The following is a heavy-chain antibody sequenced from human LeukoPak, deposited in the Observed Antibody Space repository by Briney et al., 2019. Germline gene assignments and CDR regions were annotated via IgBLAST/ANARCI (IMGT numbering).Heavy chain of an antibody. D-gene: IGHD7-27*01. V-gene: IGHV3-7*01. J-gene: IGHJ4*02. Sequence: GGSLRLSCAASGFTFSSYWMSWVRQAPGKGLEWVANIKQDGSEKYYVDSVQGRFTISRDNAKSSVYLQMNSLRGEDTAVYYCARENWGRFDYWGQGTLVTVSS. CDR3: ARENWGRFDY. CDR2: IKQDGSEK. CDR1: GFTFSSYW.